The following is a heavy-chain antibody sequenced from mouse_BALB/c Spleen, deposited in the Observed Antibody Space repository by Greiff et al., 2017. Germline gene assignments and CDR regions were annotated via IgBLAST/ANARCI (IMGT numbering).Heavy chain of an antibody. CDR2: ISDGGSYT. V-gene: IGHV5-4*02. CDR3: ARGGPYDYYAMDY. CDR1: GFTFSDYY. Sequence: EVQVVESGGGLVKPGGSLKLSCAASGFTFSDYYMYWVRQTPEKRLEWVATISDGGSYTYYPDSVKGRFTISRDNAKNNLYLQMSSLKSEDTAMYYCARGGPYDYYAMDYWGQGTSVTVSS. J-gene: IGHJ4*01.